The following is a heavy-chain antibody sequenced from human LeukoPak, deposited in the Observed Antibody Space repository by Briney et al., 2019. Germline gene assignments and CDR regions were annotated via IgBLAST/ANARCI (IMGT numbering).Heavy chain of an antibody. J-gene: IGHJ6*02. D-gene: IGHD2-2*01. CDR2: INPNSGGT. CDR3: ARLGYCSSASCYYGMDV. V-gene: IGHV1-2*02. CDR1: GYTFTGYY. Sequence: ASAKVSCKASGYTFTGYYMHWVRQAPGQGLEWMGWINPNSGGTNYAQKFQGRVTMTRDTSISTAYLQWGSLKASDTAIYYCARLGYCSSASCYYGMDVWGQGTTVTVSS.